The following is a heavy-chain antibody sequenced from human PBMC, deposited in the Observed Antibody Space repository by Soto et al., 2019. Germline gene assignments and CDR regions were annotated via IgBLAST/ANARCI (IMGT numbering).Heavy chain of an antibody. CDR1: GFTFSSYA. J-gene: IGHJ6*02. CDR3: AKAGGQYCSGGSCHPPYYYGMDV. CDR2: ISGSGGST. V-gene: IGHV3-23*01. D-gene: IGHD2-15*01. Sequence: LSLTCAASGFTFSSYAMSWVRQAPGKGLEWVSAISGSGGSTYYADSVKGRFTISRDNSKNTLYLQMNSLRAEDTAVYYCAKAGGQYCSGGSCHPPYYYGMDVWGQGTTVIVSS.